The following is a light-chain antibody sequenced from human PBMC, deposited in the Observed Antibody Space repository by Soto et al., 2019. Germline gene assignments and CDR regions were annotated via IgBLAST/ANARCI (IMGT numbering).Light chain of an antibody. CDR2: EVN. CDR1: SSDVGGYKY. V-gene: IGLV2-8*01. Sequence: QSALTHPPSASGSPGQSVTIPCTGTSSDVGGYKYVSWYQQHPGKAPKLMIFEVNKRPSGVPDRFSGSKSGNTASLTVSGLQAEDEADYYCSSYAGINNLGVFGTGTKLTVL. CDR3: SSYAGINNLGV. J-gene: IGLJ1*01.